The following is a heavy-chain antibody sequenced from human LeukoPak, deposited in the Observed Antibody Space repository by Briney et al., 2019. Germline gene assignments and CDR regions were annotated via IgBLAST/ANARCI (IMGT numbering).Heavy chain of an antibody. J-gene: IGHJ6*02. V-gene: IGHV3-49*03. CDR3: ARLRGRLTLGDPPYGMDV. Sequence: GGSLRLSCTASGFTFGDYAMSWFRQAPGKGLEWVGFISSKGYGGTTEYAASVKGRFTISRDDSKSIAYLEMNSLKTEDTAVYYCARLRGRLTLGDPPYGMDVWGQGTTVTVSS. CDR2: ISSKGYGGTT. CDR1: GFTFGDYA. D-gene: IGHD3-16*01.